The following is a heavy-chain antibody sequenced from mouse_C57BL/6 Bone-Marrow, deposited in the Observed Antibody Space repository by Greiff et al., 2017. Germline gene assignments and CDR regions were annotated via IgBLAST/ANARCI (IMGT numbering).Heavy chain of an antibody. V-gene: IGHV1-59*01. D-gene: IGHD1-1*01. CDR3: ARRQFITTVDY. CDR1: GYTFTSYW. J-gene: IGHJ2*01. CDR2: IDPSDSYT. Sequence: QVQLQQPGAELVRPGTSVKLSCKASGYTFTSYWMHWVKQRPGQGLEWIGVIDPSDSYTNYNHKFKGKATLTVDTSSSTAYMELSSLTSEDSAVYYCARRQFITTVDYWGQGTTLTVSS.